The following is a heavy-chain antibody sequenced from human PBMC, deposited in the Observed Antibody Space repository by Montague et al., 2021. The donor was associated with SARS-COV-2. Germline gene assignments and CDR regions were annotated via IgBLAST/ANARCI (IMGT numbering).Heavy chain of an antibody. J-gene: IGHJ4*02. CDR2: TNYRSKWTS. CDR1: GDSVWSKTAA. CDR3: VRDTGSAQAGFDA. V-gene: IGHV6-1*01. D-gene: IGHD4-17*01. Sequence: CAISGDSVWSKTAAWNWVRQSPSGGLERLGGTNYRSKWTSDYATSVEGRISIDPDTSKNQFFLHLRSVTPEDTGVYYCVRDTGSAQAGFDAWGQGTLVTVSS.